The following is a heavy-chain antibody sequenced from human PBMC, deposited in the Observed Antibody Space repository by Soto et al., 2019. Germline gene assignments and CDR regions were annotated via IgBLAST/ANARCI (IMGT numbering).Heavy chain of an antibody. CDR2: IIPIFGTA. CDR1: GGTFSSYA. V-gene: IGHV1-69*13. Sequence: SVQVSCKASGGTFSSYAISWVRQAPGQGLEWMGGIIPIFGTANYAQKFQGRVTITADESTSTAYMELSSLRSEDTAVYYCARGPLTIFGVVISDYYGMDVWGQGTTVTVSS. CDR3: ARGPLTIFGVVISDYYGMDV. J-gene: IGHJ6*02. D-gene: IGHD3-3*01.